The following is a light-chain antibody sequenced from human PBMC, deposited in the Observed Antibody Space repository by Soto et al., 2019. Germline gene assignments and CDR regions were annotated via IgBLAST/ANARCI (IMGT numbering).Light chain of an antibody. CDR2: VAS. Sequence: EIVMTQSPATLSVSPGERVTLSCRASESLSTYLAWYQQKPGQAPRLLIYVASTKTTGIPARFSGSGSATDFTLTIRSLQSEDFAVYYCQSYNDWPFTFGQGTKLEI. CDR3: QSYNDWPFT. CDR1: ESLSTY. V-gene: IGKV3-15*01. J-gene: IGKJ2*01.